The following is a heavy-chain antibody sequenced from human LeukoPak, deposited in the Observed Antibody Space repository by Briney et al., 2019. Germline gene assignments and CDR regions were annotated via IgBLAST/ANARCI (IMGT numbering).Heavy chain of an antibody. Sequence: PSETLSLTGTVSGGSISSYYWSWMRQPAGKGLEWIGRVYTSGSTNYNPSLNSRVTMSVDTSKNQFSLKLSSVTAADTAVYYCAREGDSSGYPGIIDYWGQGTLVTVSS. CDR2: VYTSGST. J-gene: IGHJ4*02. CDR1: GGSISSYY. D-gene: IGHD3-22*01. CDR3: AREGDSSGYPGIIDY. V-gene: IGHV4-4*07.